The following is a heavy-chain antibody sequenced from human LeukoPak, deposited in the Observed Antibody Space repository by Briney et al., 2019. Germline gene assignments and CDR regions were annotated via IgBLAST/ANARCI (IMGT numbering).Heavy chain of an antibody. Sequence: PGGSLRLSCAASGFTFSNAWMSWVRQAPRKGLEWVGRIKSKTDGGTTDYAAPVKGRFTISRDDSKNTLYLRMNSLKTEDTAVYYCTTDLYTGTMDYWGQGTLVTVSS. CDR1: GFTFSNAW. D-gene: IGHD3-16*01. J-gene: IGHJ4*02. CDR3: TTDLYTGTMDY. CDR2: IKSKTDGGTT. V-gene: IGHV3-15*01.